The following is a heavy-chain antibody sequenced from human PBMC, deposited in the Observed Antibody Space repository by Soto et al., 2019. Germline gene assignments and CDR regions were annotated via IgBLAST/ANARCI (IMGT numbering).Heavy chain of an antibody. Sequence: SVKVSCKASGGTFSSYAISWVRQAPGQGLEWMGGIIPIFGTANYAQKFQGRVTITADKSTSTAYMELSSLRSEDTAVYYRATRARVRVRGSYYYGMDVWGQGTTVTVSS. CDR2: IIPIFGTA. D-gene: IGHD3-10*01. J-gene: IGHJ6*02. V-gene: IGHV1-69*06. CDR3: ATRARVRVRGSYYYGMDV. CDR1: GGTFSSYA.